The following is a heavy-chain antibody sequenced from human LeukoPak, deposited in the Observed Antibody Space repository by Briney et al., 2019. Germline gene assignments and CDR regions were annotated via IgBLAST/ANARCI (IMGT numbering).Heavy chain of an antibody. CDR3: ARGGYGSGTYYNY. Sequence: KPSETLSLTCAVYGGSFSGYYWSWIRQPPGKGLEWLGEINHSGSTNYNPSLKSRVTISVDTSKNQFSLKLSSVTAADTAVYYCARGGYGSGTYYNYWGQGTLVTVSS. V-gene: IGHV4-34*01. J-gene: IGHJ4*02. D-gene: IGHD3-10*01. CDR2: INHSGST. CDR1: GGSFSGYY.